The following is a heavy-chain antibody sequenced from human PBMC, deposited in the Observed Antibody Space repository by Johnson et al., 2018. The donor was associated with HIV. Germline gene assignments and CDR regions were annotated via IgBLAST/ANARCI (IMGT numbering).Heavy chain of an antibody. CDR3: ARGDGSSLDAFDI. CDR1: GFTFSSYA. CDR2: ISYDGSNK. D-gene: IGHD2-15*01. J-gene: IGHJ3*02. Sequence: QVQLVESGGGVVQPGRSLRLSCAASGFTFSSYATHWVRQAPGKGLEWVAVISYDGSNKYYADSVKGRFTISRDNSKNTLYMQMNSLRAEDTAVYYCARGDGSSLDAFDIWGQGTMLTVSS. V-gene: IGHV3-30-3*01.